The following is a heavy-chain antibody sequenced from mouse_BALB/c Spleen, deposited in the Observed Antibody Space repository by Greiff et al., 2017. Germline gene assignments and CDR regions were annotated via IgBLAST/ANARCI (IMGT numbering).Heavy chain of an antibody. CDR1: GFTFSSYT. CDR2: ISNGGGST. D-gene: IGHD2-1*01. V-gene: IGHV5-12-2*01. J-gene: IGHJ4*01. CDR3: ARHGNYSYAMDY. Sequence: EVQGVESGGGLVKPGGSLKLSCAASGFTFSSYTMSWVRQTPEKRLEWVAYISNGGGSTYYPDTVKGRFTISRDNAKNTLYLQMSSLKSEDTAMYYCARHGNYSYAMDYWGQGTSVTVSS.